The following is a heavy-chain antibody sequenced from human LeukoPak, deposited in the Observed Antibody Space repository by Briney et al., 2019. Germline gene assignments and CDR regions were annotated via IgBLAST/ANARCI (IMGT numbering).Heavy chain of an antibody. CDR1: GGSFSGCY. D-gene: IGHD3-10*01. J-gene: IGHJ5*02. Sequence: SETLSLTCAVYGGSFSGCYWSWIRQPPGKGLEWIGEINHSGSTNYNPSLKSRVTISVDTSKNQFSLKLSSVTAADTAVYYCARGPRAYYYGSGSQNWFDPWGQGTLVIVSS. V-gene: IGHV4-34*01. CDR3: ARGPRAYYYGSGSQNWFDP. CDR2: INHSGST.